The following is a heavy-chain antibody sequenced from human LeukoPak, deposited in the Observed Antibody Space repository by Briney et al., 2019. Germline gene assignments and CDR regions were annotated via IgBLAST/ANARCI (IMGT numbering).Heavy chain of an antibody. Sequence: GESLKISCKGSGYSFTSYWIGWVRQMPGKGLEWMGIIYPGDSDTRYSPSFQGQVTILADKSISTAYLQWSSLKASDTAMYYCARQYSGYDDAFDIWGQGTMVTVSS. D-gene: IGHD5-12*01. V-gene: IGHV5-51*01. J-gene: IGHJ3*02. CDR1: GYSFTSYW. CDR2: IYPGDSDT. CDR3: ARQYSGYDDAFDI.